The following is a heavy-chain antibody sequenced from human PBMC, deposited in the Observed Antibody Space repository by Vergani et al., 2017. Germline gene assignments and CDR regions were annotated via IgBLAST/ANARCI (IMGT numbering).Heavy chain of an antibody. CDR1: GGTFSSYT. CDR2: IIPILGIA. D-gene: IGHD3-22*01. Sequence: QVQLVQSGAEVKKPGSSVKVSCKASGGTFSSYTISWVRQAPGQGLEWMGRIIPILGIANYAQKFQGRVTITADESTSTAYMELSSLRSEDTAVYYCARDLDYYDSSGYQGSPSYYYYYGMDVWGQGTTVTVSS. J-gene: IGHJ6*02. V-gene: IGHV1-69*08. CDR3: ARDLDYYDSSGYQGSPSYYYYYGMDV.